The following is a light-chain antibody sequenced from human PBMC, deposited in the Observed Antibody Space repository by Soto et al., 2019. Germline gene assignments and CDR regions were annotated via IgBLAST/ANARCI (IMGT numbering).Light chain of an antibody. CDR2: DVS. Sequence: QSALTQPASVXGXXXXXXXISCTGTSSDVGGYNYVSWYQQHPGKAPKLMIYDVSNRPSGVSNRFSGSKSGNTASLTISGLQAEDEADYYCSSYTSSSTRVFGGGTKLTVL. V-gene: IGLV2-14*01. CDR3: SSYTSSSTRV. CDR1: SSDVGGYNY. J-gene: IGLJ2*01.